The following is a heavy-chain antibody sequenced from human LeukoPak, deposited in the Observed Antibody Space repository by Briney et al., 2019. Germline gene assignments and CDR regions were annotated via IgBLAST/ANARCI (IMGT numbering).Heavy chain of an antibody. CDR1: GFTFSSYE. CDR3: ARGDEYCSSTSCYAGPLYGLDV. J-gene: IGHJ6*02. V-gene: IGHV3-48*03. CDR2: ISSSGRTI. D-gene: IGHD2-2*01. Sequence: PGGSLRLSCAASGFTFSSYEFNWVRQAPGKGLEWVSYISSSGRTIFYADSVKGRFTISRDNAKNSLYLQMNSLRAEDTAVYHCARGDEYCSSTSCYAGPLYGLDVWGQGTTVTVSS.